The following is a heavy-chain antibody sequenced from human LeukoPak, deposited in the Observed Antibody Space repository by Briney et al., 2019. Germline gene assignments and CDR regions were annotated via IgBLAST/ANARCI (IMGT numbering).Heavy chain of an antibody. CDR1: GGTFSSYA. CDR3: ARAGYSSGWYLSNRLMYFDY. J-gene: IGHJ4*02. CDR2: TIPIFGTA. V-gene: IGHV1-69*13. Sequence: RASVKVSCKASGGTFSSYAISWVRQAPGQGLEWMGGTIPIFGTANYAQKFQGRVTITADESTSTAYMELSSLRSEDTAVYYCARAGYSSGWYLSNRLMYFDYWGQGTLVTVSS. D-gene: IGHD6-19*01.